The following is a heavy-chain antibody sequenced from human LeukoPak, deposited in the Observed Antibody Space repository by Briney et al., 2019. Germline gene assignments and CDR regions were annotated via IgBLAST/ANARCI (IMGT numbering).Heavy chain of an antibody. CDR3: ARERDTIFGVVIPHDAFDI. V-gene: IGHV3-30*03. D-gene: IGHD3-3*01. Sequence: GGSLRLSCAASGFTFSSYGMHWVRQAPGKGLEWVAVISYDGSNKYYADSVKGRFTISRDNSKNTLYLQMNSLRAEDTAVYYCARERDTIFGVVIPHDAFDIWGQGTMVTVSS. CDR1: GFTFSSYG. J-gene: IGHJ3*02. CDR2: ISYDGSNK.